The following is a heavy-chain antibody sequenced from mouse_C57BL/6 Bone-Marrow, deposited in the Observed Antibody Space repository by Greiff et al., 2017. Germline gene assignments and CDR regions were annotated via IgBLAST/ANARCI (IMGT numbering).Heavy chain of an antibody. CDR2: INPNYGTT. V-gene: IGHV1-39*01. J-gene: IGHJ4*01. D-gene: IGHD1-1*01. Sequence: EVQLQQSGPELVKPGASVKISCKASGYSFTDYNMNWVKQSNGKSLEWIGVINPNYGTTSCNQKFKGKATLTVDQSSSTAYMQLNSLTSEDAAVYYCANYGSSPSYAMDYWGQGTSVTGSS. CDR3: ANYGSSPSYAMDY. CDR1: GYSFTDYN.